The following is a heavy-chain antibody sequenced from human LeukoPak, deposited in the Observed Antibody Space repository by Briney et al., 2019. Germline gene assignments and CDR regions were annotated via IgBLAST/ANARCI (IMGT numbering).Heavy chain of an antibody. CDR3: AKDYPSVVGASPFEY. V-gene: IGHV3-23*01. D-gene: IGHD1-26*01. Sequence: PGGSLRLSCAASGYTFSTYAMSWVRQAPGKGLEWVSAISGSGGSTYYADSVKGRFTISRDNSKNTLYLQMNSLRAEDTAVYYCAKDYPSVVGASPFEYWGQGTLVTVS. CDR1: GYTFSTYA. CDR2: ISGSGGST. J-gene: IGHJ4*02.